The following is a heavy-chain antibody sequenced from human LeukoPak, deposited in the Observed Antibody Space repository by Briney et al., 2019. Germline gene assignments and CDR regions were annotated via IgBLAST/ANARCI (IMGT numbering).Heavy chain of an antibody. CDR3: AADLPYSNYGPLDY. Sequence: SVKVSCKASGFTFTNSAVQWVRQARGQRLEWIGWIVVGSGNTNYAQKFQERVSITRDMSTSTAYMELSSLRSEDTALYYCAADLPYSNYGPLDYWGQGTLVSVSS. V-gene: IGHV1-58*01. J-gene: IGHJ4*02. D-gene: IGHD4-11*01. CDR2: IVVGSGNT. CDR1: GFTFTNSA.